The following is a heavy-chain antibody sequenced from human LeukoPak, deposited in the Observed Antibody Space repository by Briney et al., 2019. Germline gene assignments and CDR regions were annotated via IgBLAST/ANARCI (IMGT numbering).Heavy chain of an antibody. D-gene: IGHD4-17*01. V-gene: IGHV4-34*01. CDR3: ARVGGDYGDYGYY. CDR1: GGSFSGYY. CDR2: INHSGST. J-gene: IGHJ4*02. Sequence: SETLSLTCAVSGGSFSGYYWSRIRQPPGKGLEWIGEINHSGSTNYNPSLKSRVTISVDTSKNQFSLKLSSVTAADTAVYYCARVGGDYGDYGYYWGQGTLVTVSS.